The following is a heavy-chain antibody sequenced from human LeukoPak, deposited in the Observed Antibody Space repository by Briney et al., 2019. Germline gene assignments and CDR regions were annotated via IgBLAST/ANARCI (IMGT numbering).Heavy chain of an antibody. V-gene: IGHV1-8*01. D-gene: IGHD6-19*01. J-gene: IGHJ6*02. CDR3: ARGREYSSGWYPYYYYGMDV. Sequence: ASVKVSCKASGYTFTSYDINWVRQATGQGLEWMGWVNPNSGNTGYAQKFQGRVTMTRNTSISTAYMELSSLRSEDTAVYYCARGREYSSGWYPYYYYGMDVWGQGTTVTVSS. CDR1: GYTFTSYD. CDR2: VNPNSGNT.